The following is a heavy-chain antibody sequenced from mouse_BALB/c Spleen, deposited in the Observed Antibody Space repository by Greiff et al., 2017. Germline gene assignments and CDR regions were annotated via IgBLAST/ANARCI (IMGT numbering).Heavy chain of an antibody. CDR2: IYPGDGDT. V-gene: IGHV1-80*01. D-gene: IGHD2-4*01. J-gene: IGHJ4*01. CDR1: GYAFSSYW. Sequence: VQLQQSGAELVRPGSSVKISCKASGYAFSSYWMNWVKQRPGQGLEWIGQIYPGDGDTNYNGKFKGKATLTADKSSSTAYMQLSSLTSEDSAVYFCARVFDYAYAMDYWGQGTSVTVSS. CDR3: ARVFDYAYAMDY.